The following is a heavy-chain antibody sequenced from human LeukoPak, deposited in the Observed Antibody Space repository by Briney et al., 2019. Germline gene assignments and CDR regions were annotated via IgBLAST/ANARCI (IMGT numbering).Heavy chain of an antibody. CDR2: INPSGGST. D-gene: IGHD6-13*01. J-gene: IGHJ4*02. Sequence: ASVKVSCKASGYTFTSYYMHWVRQAPGQGLEWMGIINPSGGSTSYAQKFQGRVTMTRDTSTSTVYMELSSLRSEDTAVYYCAREAATAAGTRNYYFDYWGQGTLVTVSS. CDR1: GYTFTSYY. CDR3: AREAATAAGTRNYYFDY. V-gene: IGHV1-46*01.